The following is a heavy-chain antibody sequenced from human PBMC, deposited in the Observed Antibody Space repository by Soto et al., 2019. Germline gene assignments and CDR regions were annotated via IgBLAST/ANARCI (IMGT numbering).Heavy chain of an antibody. Sequence: QVQLVQSGAEVKKPGASVKVSCKASGYTFTSYGISWVRQAPGQGLEWMGWISAYNGNTNYAQKLQGRVTMTTDPSTSTAYMELRSLRSDDTAVYYCARNFYDFWSGYYRAYYYYYMDVWGKGTTVTVSS. CDR2: ISAYNGNT. CDR3: ARNFYDFWSGYYRAYYYYYMDV. J-gene: IGHJ6*03. CDR1: GYTFTSYG. D-gene: IGHD3-3*01. V-gene: IGHV1-18*01.